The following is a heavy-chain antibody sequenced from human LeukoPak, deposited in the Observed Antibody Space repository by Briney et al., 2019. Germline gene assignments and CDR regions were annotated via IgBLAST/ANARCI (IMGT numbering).Heavy chain of an antibody. CDR2: ISSSGSTL. CDR3: ARDRAHYYGDYGYEYFQH. Sequence: PGGSLRLSCAASGFTFSDYYMSWIRQAPGKGLEWVSYISSSGSTLYYADSVKGRFTISRDNAKNSLYLQMNSLRAEDTAVYYCARDRAHYYGDYGYEYFQHWGQGTLVTVSS. V-gene: IGHV3-11*01. J-gene: IGHJ1*01. D-gene: IGHD4-17*01. CDR1: GFTFSDYY.